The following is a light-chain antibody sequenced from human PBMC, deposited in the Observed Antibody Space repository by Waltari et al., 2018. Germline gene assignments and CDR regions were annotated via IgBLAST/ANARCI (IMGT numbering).Light chain of an antibody. V-gene: IGLV3-19*01. CDR2: GQD. CDR1: GPRRNY. Sequence: SSELTQDPAVSVALGQTVRITCQGDGPRRNYAIWYQQRPGKAPRLILYGQDNRPPGIPDRFSGSTAGNTASLTITGAQAEDEADYYCLSRDTTSTRVFGGGTRLTV. CDR3: LSRDTTSTRV. J-gene: IGLJ3*02.